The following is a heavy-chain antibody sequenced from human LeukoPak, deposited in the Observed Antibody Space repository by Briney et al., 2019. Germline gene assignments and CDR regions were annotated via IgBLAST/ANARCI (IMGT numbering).Heavy chain of an antibody. V-gene: IGHV3-30*02. CDR3: AKDPTGMTTVTRDGY. Sequence: PGGSLRLSCAASGFTFSTYGMHWVRQAPGKGLEWLAFIRYDGSRKYLADSVKGRFTISRDNSKNTLYLQMNNLRAEDTAVYYCAKDPTGMTTVTRDGYWGQGTLVTVSS. CDR2: IRYDGSRK. CDR1: GFTFSTYG. J-gene: IGHJ4*02. D-gene: IGHD4-17*01.